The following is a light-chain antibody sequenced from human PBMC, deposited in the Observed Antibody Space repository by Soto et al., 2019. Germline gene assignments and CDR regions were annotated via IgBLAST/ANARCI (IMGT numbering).Light chain of an antibody. CDR1: QSVSSN. V-gene: IGKV3-15*01. Sequence: ESVLTQCPGIFSLSPGERASLCCRASQSVSSNLAWYQQKPGQAPRLLIYGSSTRATGIPARFSGSGSGTEFNPTISSLQSEDFAVYYCQQYNNWHPWTFGQGTKVDIK. J-gene: IGKJ1*01. CDR2: GSS. CDR3: QQYNNWHPWT.